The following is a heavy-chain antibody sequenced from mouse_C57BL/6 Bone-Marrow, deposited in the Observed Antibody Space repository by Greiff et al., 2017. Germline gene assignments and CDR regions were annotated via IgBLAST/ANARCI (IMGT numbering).Heavy chain of an antibody. J-gene: IGHJ2*01. CDR2: INPGSGGT. D-gene: IGHD1-1*01. CDR3: ARSDYYGSSYYFDY. CDR1: GYAFTNYL. V-gene: IGHV1-54*01. Sequence: LEASGAELVRPGTSVKVSCKASGYAFTNYLIEWVKQRPGQGLEWIGVINPGSGGTNYNEKFKGKATLTADKSSSTAYMQLSSLTSEDSAVYFCARSDYYGSSYYFDYWGQGTTLTVSS.